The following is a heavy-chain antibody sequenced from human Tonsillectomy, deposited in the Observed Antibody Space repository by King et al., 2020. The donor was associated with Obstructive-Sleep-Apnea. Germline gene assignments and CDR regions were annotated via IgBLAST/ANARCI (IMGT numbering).Heavy chain of an antibody. Sequence: VQLVESGGGVVQPGRSLRLSCAASGFTFSSYGMHWVRQAPGKGLEWVAVISYDGSNKYYADSVKGRFTISRDNSKNTLYLQMNSLRAEDTAVYYCAKERTVARSRAFDIWGQGTMVTVSS. V-gene: IGHV3-30*18. CDR2: ISYDGSNK. CDR1: GFTFSSYG. D-gene: IGHD5-12*01. J-gene: IGHJ3*02. CDR3: AKERTVARSRAFDI.